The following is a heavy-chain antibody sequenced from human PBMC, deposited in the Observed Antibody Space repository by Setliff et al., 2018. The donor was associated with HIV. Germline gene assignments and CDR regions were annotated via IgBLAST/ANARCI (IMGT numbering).Heavy chain of an antibody. Sequence: LSLTCTVSGGSITGYYWSWIRQPPGKGLEWIGWIYYSGNTRYNPSLQSRVTISIDTSKNQFSLKVGSVTAADTAVYYCAAKKSGDYPFNWGQGILVTVSS. J-gene: IGHJ4*02. CDR3: AAKKSGDYPFN. V-gene: IGHV4-59*12. CDR2: IYYSGNT. D-gene: IGHD4-17*01. CDR1: GGSITGYY.